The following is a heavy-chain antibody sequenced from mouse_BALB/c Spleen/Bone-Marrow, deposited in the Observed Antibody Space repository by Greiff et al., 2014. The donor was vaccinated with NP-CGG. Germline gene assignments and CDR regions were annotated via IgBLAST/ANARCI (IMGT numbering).Heavy chain of an antibody. CDR2: IGTGRGT. V-gene: IGHV2-9*02. D-gene: IGHD2-1*01. CDR1: GFSLKNYG. Sequence: QVQLKQSGPGLVSPSQILPITCTVSGFSLKNYGVHWVRQPPGKGLEWLGVIGTGRGTNYNSALMSRLSISKDNSKSQVFLKMNSLQTDDTAMYYCARDRAYGNWYFDVWGAGTTVTVSS. J-gene: IGHJ1*01. CDR3: ARDRAYGNWYFDV.